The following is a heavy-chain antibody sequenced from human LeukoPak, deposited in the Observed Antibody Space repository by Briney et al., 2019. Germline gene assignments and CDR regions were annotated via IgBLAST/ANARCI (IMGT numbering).Heavy chain of an antibody. CDR1: GYSFTSYW. J-gene: IGHJ4*02. CDR3: ARQGDSSGCWFGYFDY. D-gene: IGHD3-22*01. V-gene: IGHV5-51*01. Sequence: GESLKISCKGSGYSFTSYWIGWVRQMPGKGLEWMGIIYPGDSDTRYSPSFQGQVTISADKSISTAYLQWSSLKASDTAMYYCARQGDSSGCWFGYFDYWGQGTLVTVSS. CDR2: IYPGDSDT.